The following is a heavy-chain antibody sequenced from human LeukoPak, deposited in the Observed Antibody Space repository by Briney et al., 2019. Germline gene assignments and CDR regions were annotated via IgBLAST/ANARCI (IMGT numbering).Heavy chain of an antibody. Sequence: GGSLRLSCAASGFTFSSYWMSWVRQAPGKGLECVVNIKEDGSEEYYVDSVKGRFSISRDNAKNSLYLQMNSLRAEDTAVYYCARDWLAGNPYHAFDLWGKGTMVTVSS. D-gene: IGHD3-22*01. CDR3: ARDWLAGNPYHAFDL. CDR1: GFTFSSYW. CDR2: IKEDGSEE. V-gene: IGHV3-7*01. J-gene: IGHJ3*01.